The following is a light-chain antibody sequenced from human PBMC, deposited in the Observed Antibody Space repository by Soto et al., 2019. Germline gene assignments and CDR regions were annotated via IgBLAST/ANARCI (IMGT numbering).Light chain of an antibody. CDR2: DAS. V-gene: IGKV1-39*01. J-gene: IGKJ5*01. CDR1: QSISTY. Sequence: DVHMTLSTSSLSASVGHRVTIPCRASQSISTYLNWYQKKQGKAPNLLIYDASRLQSGVPSRFSGSGGGTDFTLSISSVQTEDFATYFCQQSYMDPITFGQGTRLEIK. CDR3: QQSYMDPIT.